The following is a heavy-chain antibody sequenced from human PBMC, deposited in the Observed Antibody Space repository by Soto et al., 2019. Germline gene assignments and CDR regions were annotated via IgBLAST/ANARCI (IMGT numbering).Heavy chain of an antibody. J-gene: IGHJ6*02. Sequence: SETLSLTCAVYGGSFSGYYWSWIRQPPGKGLEWIGEINHSGSTNYNPSLKSRVTISVDTSKNQFSLKLSSVTAADTAVYYCASIAVAGRGGNYYYGMDVWGQGTTVTVSS. CDR3: ASIAVAGRGGNYYYGMDV. D-gene: IGHD6-19*01. V-gene: IGHV4-34*01. CDR1: GGSFSGYY. CDR2: INHSGST.